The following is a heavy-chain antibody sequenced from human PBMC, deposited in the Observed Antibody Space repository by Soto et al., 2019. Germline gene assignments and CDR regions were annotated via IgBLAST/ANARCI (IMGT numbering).Heavy chain of an antibody. J-gene: IGHJ5*02. Sequence: SETLSLTCTVSGGSISSGGYYWSWIRQHPGKGLEWIGYIYYSGSTYYNPSLKSRVTISVDTSKNQFSLKLSSVTAADTAVYYCARSPSRESWFDPWGQGTLVTVSS. CDR2: IYYSGST. CDR1: GGSISSGGYY. V-gene: IGHV4-31*03. CDR3: ARSPSRESWFDP.